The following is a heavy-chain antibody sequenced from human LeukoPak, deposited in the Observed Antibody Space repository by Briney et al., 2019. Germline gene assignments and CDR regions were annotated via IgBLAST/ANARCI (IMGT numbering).Heavy chain of an antibody. D-gene: IGHD3-10*01. Sequence: SGTLSLTCTVSGGSISSNYWNWIRQPPGKGLEWIGYTYYSGSTTYNPSLKSRVTISVDTSKNQFSLKLSSVTAAGTAVYYCARHSYYGSGSHPQGWFDPWGQGTLVTVSS. CDR1: GGSISSNY. CDR2: TYYSGST. CDR3: ARHSYYGSGSHPQGWFDP. J-gene: IGHJ5*02. V-gene: IGHV4-59*08.